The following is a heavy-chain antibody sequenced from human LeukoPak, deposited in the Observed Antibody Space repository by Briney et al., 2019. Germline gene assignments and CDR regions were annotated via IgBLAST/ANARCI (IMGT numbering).Heavy chain of an antibody. CDR2: ISA. Sequence: ASVKVSCKASGYTFTTYVISWVRQAPGQGLEWMGSISADYAQKFQGRVAMTTDTSTSTAYMELRSLRSDDTAVYYCARDESSYSSSWDFDYWGQGTLVTVSS. J-gene: IGHJ4*02. CDR3: ARDESSYSSSWDFDY. V-gene: IGHV1-18*01. CDR1: GYTFTTYV. D-gene: IGHD6-13*01.